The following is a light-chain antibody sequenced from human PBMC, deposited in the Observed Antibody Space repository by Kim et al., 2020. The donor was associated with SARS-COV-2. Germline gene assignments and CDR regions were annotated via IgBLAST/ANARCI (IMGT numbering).Light chain of an antibody. J-gene: IGLJ2*01. CDR2: EDI. CDR3: QSYNTSHVV. CDR1: SGIIDGNF. V-gene: IGLV6-57*03. Sequence: NFMLIQPHSVSASAGKTVTISCTRSSGIIDGNFVQWYQQRPGSAPIKIIYEDIERASGVPDRFSGSVDTSSNSASLSISGLKTEDEADYYCQSYNTSHVVFGGGTQLTVL.